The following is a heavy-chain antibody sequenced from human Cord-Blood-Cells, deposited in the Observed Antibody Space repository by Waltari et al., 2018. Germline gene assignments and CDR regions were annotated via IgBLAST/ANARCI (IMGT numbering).Heavy chain of an antibody. CDR1: GRSFSGYY. D-gene: IGHD4-17*01. CDR2: INHSGST. V-gene: IGHV4-34*01. CDR3: ARGEKMTTVTTSYNWFDP. J-gene: IGHJ5*02. Sequence: QVQLQQWGAGLLKPSEPLSLTCAVYGRSFSGYYWSWIRQPPGKGLEWIGEINHSGSTNYNPSLKSRVTISVDTSKNQFSLKLSSVTAADTAVYYCARGEKMTTVTTSYNWFDPWGQGTLVTVSS.